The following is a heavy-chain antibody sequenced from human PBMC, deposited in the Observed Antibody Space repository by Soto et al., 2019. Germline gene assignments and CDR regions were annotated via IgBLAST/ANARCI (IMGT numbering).Heavy chain of an antibody. CDR1: GFTFSSSA. D-gene: IGHD3-9*01. CDR3: AKVRYFDWFSFFDY. V-gene: IGHV3-23*01. J-gene: IGHJ4*02. Sequence: EVKLLESGGGLVQPGGSLRLSCAASGFTFSSSAMSWVRQAPGKGLEWVSAISGSGGSTYYADSVKGLCTISRDNSKNTLYLQMNSLRAEDTAVYYYAKVRYFDWFSFFDYWGQGTLVTVSS. CDR2: ISGSGGST.